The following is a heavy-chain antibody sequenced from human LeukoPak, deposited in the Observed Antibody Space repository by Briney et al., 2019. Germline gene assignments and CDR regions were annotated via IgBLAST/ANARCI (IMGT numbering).Heavy chain of an antibody. V-gene: IGHV3-23*01. CDR2: ISGSGGST. D-gene: IGHD2-2*02. Sequence: PGGSLRLSCAASGFTFSSYAMSWVRQAPGKGLEWVSAISGSGGSTYYADSVKGRFTISRDNSKNTLYLQMNSLRAEDTAVYYCAKDLIPSTAIRPNWFDPWGQGTLVTVSS. CDR1: GFTFSSYA. J-gene: IGHJ5*02. CDR3: AKDLIPSTAIRPNWFDP.